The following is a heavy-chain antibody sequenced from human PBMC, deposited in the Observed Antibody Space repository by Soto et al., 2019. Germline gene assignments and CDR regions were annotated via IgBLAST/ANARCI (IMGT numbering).Heavy chain of an antibody. D-gene: IGHD3-16*01. CDR3: ARALGSWGAYYFDY. CDR1: GFSLNTYGVG. Sequence: QITLKGSGPTLVKPTQTLTLTSTVSGFSLNTYGVGVGWIRRPPGKALEWLALIYWDDDKRYSPSLKSRLTITKDTSKNQVVLTMTNMDPVDTVTYYCARALGSWGAYYFDYWGQGTLVTVSS. CDR2: IYWDDDK. J-gene: IGHJ4*02. V-gene: IGHV2-5*02.